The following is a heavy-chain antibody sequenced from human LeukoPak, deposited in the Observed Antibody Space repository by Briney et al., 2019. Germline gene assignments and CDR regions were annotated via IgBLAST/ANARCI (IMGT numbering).Heavy chain of an antibody. CDR1: GFTFSIYA. CDR2: ISGSGGST. V-gene: IGHV3-23*01. CDR3: AKKPVRGFGWFDP. Sequence: GGSLRLSCAASGFTFSIYAMRWVRQAPGKGLEWVSAISGSGGSTYYADSVKGRFTISRDNSKNTLYLQMNSLRAEDTAVYYCAKKPVRGFGWFDPWGQGTLVTVSS. J-gene: IGHJ5*02. D-gene: IGHD3-10*01.